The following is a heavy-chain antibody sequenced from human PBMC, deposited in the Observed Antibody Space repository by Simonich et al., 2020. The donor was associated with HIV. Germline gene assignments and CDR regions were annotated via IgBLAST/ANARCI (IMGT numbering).Heavy chain of an antibody. CDR3: ARKGGGRGVYYFDY. CDR1: GGTFSSFA. D-gene: IGHD3-10*01. J-gene: IGHJ4*02. V-gene: IGHV1-69*13. CDR2: IIPSFGTA. Sequence: QVQLVQSGAEVKKPGSSVKVSCKASGGTFSSFAISWVRQAPGLGLEGVGGIIPSFGTANYEQMFQGRVTITADESTSTAYMELSSLRSEDTGIYYCARKGGGRGVYYFDYWGQGTLVTVSS.